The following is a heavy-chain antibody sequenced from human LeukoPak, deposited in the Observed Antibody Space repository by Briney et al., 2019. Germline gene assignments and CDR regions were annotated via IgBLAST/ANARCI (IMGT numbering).Heavy chain of an antibody. Sequence: GGSLRLSCVASGFTYSHNGMHWVRQAPGKGLEWVAFIQYDGNTIFYADSVKGRFTIARDNFKNTLYLQMNSLRTDDTAVYYCARAYYYDSSIGYWGQGTPVTVSS. D-gene: IGHD3-22*01. CDR1: GFTYSHNG. CDR3: ARAYYYDSSIGY. J-gene: IGHJ4*02. CDR2: IQYDGNTI. V-gene: IGHV3-30*02.